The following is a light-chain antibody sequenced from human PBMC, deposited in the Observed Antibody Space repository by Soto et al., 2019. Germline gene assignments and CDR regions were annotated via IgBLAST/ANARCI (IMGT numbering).Light chain of an antibody. J-gene: IGKJ4*01. CDR1: QTISNTF. CDR2: GAS. CDR3: QQYGVSPS. V-gene: IGKV3-20*01. Sequence: EIVFTQSPCTLSLSPGERATLSCRASQTISNTFFAWYQQRPGQSPRLLIYGASGRAAGIPDRFSGSGSGTDFTLSISRLEPEDFAVYYCQQYGVSPSFGGGTKVDIK.